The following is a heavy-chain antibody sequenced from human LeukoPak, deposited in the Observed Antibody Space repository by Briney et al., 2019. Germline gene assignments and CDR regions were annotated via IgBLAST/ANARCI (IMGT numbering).Heavy chain of an antibody. D-gene: IGHD3-22*01. CDR3: ARGDSSGYYFPYYFDY. Sequence: ASVKVSCKASGYTFTGYYMHWVRQAPGQGLEWMGWINPNSGGTNYAQKFQGRVTMTRDTSISTAYTELGRLRSDDTAVYYCARGDSSGYYFPYYFDYWGQGTLVTVSS. CDR2: INPNSGGT. V-gene: IGHV1-2*02. CDR1: GYTFTGYY. J-gene: IGHJ4*02.